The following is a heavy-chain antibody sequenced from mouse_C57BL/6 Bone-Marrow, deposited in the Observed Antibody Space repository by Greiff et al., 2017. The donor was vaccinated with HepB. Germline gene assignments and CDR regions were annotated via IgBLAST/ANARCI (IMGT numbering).Heavy chain of an antibody. CDR3: TRNYDYDGDWYFDV. V-gene: IGHV1-5*01. J-gene: IGHJ1*03. D-gene: IGHD2-4*01. CDR1: GYTFTSYW. Sequence: EVKLQESGTVLARPGASVKMSCKTSGYTFTSYWMHWVKQRPGQGLEWIGAIYPGNSDTSYNQKFQGKAKLTADTSASTAYMEISSLTNEDSAVYYCTRNYDYDGDWYFDVWGTGTTVTVSS. CDR2: IYPGNSDT.